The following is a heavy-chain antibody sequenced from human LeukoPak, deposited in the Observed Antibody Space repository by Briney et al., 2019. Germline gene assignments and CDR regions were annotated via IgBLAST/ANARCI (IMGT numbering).Heavy chain of an antibody. Sequence: SQTLSLTCAVSGDTVSSNSAAWNWIRQSPSRVIEWLGRTYYRSKWYNDYAVSVKSRITINPDTSKNQFSLQLNSVTPEDTAVYYCARDYYDSSGYSHYDYWGQGTLVTVSS. CDR2: TYYRSKWYN. V-gene: IGHV6-1*01. CDR1: GDTVSSNSAA. CDR3: ARDYYDSSGYSHYDY. J-gene: IGHJ4*02. D-gene: IGHD3-22*01.